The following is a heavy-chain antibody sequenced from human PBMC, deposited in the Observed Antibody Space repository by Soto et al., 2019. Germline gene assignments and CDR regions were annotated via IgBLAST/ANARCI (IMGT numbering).Heavy chain of an antibody. Sequence: SETLSLTCAVSGGSISSSNWWSWVRQPPGKGLERIGEIYHSGSTNYNPSLKSRVTISVDKSKNQFSLKLSSVTAADTAVYYCAKVVSSTSWPVEYYYGMDVWGQGTTVTVSS. J-gene: IGHJ6*02. CDR2: IYHSGST. CDR3: AKVVSSTSWPVEYYYGMDV. V-gene: IGHV4-4*02. D-gene: IGHD2-2*01. CDR1: GGSISSSNW.